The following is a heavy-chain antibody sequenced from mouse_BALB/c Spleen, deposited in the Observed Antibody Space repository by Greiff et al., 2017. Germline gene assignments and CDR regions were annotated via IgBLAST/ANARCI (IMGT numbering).Heavy chain of an antibody. CDR2: ISSGGGST. CDR1: GFAFSSYD. CDR3: ARHRVYGNYAWFAY. D-gene: IGHD2-1*01. V-gene: IGHV5-12-1*01. J-gene: IGHJ3*01. Sequence: EVKLMESGGGLVKPGGSLKLSCAASGFAFSSYDMSWVRQTPEKRLEWVAYISSGGGSTYYPDTVKGRFTISRDNAKNILYLRMSSLKSEDTAMYYCARHRVYGNYAWFAYWGQENLVTVSA.